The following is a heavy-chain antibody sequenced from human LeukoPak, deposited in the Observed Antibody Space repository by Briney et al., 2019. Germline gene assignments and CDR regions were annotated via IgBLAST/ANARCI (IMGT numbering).Heavy chain of an antibody. J-gene: IGHJ4*02. CDR2: INPNSGGT. V-gene: IGHV1-2*02. Sequence: ASVKVSCKASGYTFTGCYMHWVRQAPGQGLEWMGWINPNSGGTNYAQKFQGRVTMTRDTSISTAYMGLTRLRSDDTAVYYCARDNGDYWFDYWGQGTLVTVSS. D-gene: IGHD4-17*01. CDR3: ARDNGDYWFDY. CDR1: GYTFTGCY.